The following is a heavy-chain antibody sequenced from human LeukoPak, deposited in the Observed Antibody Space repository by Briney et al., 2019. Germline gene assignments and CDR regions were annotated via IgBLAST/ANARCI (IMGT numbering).Heavy chain of an antibody. D-gene: IGHD5-18*01. CDR3: ALPTNLWLRALDI. J-gene: IGHJ3*02. Sequence: GASVKVSCKASGYTFTSYAMHWVRQAPGQRLEWMGWINAGNGNTKYSQKFQGRVTITRDTSASTAYMELSSLRSEDTAVYYCALPTNLWLRALDIWGQGTMVTVSS. V-gene: IGHV1-3*01. CDR2: INAGNGNT. CDR1: GYTFTSYA.